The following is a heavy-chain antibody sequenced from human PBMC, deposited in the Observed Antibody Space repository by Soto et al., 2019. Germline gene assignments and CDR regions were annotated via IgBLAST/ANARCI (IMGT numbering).Heavy chain of an antibody. V-gene: IGHV3-30*03. CDR1: GFTFSSYG. CDR2: ISYDGSNK. J-gene: IGHJ5*02. CDR3: ARVLTTYMVRGVIGWFDP. Sequence: GGSLRLSCSASGFTFSSYGMHWVRQAPGKGLEWVAVISYDGSNKYYADSVKGRFTISRDNSKNTLYLQMNSLRSDDTAVYYCARVLTTYMVRGVIGWFDPWGQGTLVTVSS. D-gene: IGHD3-10*01.